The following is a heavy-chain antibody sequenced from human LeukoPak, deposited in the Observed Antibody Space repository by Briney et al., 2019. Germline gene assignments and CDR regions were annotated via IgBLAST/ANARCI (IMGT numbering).Heavy chain of an antibody. V-gene: IGHV4-30-2*01. CDR3: ASEANGSGSYEF. CDR1: GGSISSGGYS. Sequence: SETLPLTCAVSGGSISSGGYSWSWIRQPPGKGLEWIGYIYHSGSTYYNPSLKSRVTISVDRSKNQFSLKLSSVTAADTAVYYCASEANGSGSYEFWGQGTLVTVSS. CDR2: IYHSGST. J-gene: IGHJ4*02. D-gene: IGHD3-10*01.